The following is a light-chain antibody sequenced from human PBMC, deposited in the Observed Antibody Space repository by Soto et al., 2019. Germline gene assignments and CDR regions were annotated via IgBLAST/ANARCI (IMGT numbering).Light chain of an antibody. CDR1: QSVLYSSNNKNY. CDR3: QQYYSTPT. J-gene: IGKJ1*01. V-gene: IGKV4-1*01. CDR2: WAS. Sequence: DIVMTQSPDSLAVSLGERATINCKSSQSVLYSSNNKNYLAWYQQKPGQPPKLLIYWASTRESGVPDRFSGSGSGTDFTLTSSRLQDDDVAVYYCQQYYSTPTFGQGTKVEIK.